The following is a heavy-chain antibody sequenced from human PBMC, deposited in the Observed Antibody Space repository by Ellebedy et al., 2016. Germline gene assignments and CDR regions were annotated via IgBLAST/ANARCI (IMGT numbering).Heavy chain of an antibody. CDR2: TYYRSKWYN. Sequence: LRLSXAISGDSVSSNSAAWNWIRQSPSRGLEWLGRTYYRSKWYNDYAVSVKSRITINPDTSKNQFSLQLNSVTPEDTAVYYCARSASTVVTINYYYYYMDVWGKGTTVTVSS. CDR1: GDSVSSNSAA. J-gene: IGHJ6*03. V-gene: IGHV6-1*01. CDR3: ARSASTVVTINYYYYYMDV. D-gene: IGHD4-23*01.